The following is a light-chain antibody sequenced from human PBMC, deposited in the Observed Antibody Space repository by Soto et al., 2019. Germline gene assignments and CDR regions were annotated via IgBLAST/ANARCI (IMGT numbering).Light chain of an antibody. V-gene: IGKV3-15*01. J-gene: IGKJ1*01. CDR1: QSVSSN. Sequence: EIVMTQSPATLSVSPGERATLSCRASQSVSSNLAWYQQKPGQAHRLLIYGASTRATGIPARFSGSGSGTEFTLTISSLQSEDFAVYYCQHYNNWPRTFGQGTKVAIK. CDR3: QHYNNWPRT. CDR2: GAS.